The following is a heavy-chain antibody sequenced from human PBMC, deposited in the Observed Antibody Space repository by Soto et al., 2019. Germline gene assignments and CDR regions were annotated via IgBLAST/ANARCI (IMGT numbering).Heavy chain of an antibody. V-gene: IGHV1-2*02. CDR3: ARANSGDDGEFDY. CDR1: GYTFTAYY. CDR2: INPKSGGT. J-gene: IGHJ4*02. Sequence: ASVKVSCKTSGYTFTAYYIHWVRQAPGQGLEWMGWINPKSGGTYLAQKYQGRVTVTRDTTVTTVYLELRGLTSDDTAVYFCARANSGDDGEFDYWRQGTLVTVSS. D-gene: IGHD5-12*01.